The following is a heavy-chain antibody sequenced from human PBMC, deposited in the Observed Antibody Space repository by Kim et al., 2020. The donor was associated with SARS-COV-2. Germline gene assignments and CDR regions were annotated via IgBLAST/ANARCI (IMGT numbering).Heavy chain of an antibody. CDR3: AREEIVVPCFDY. V-gene: IGHV3-7*01. CDR2: IKQDGSEK. J-gene: IGHJ4*02. CDR1: GFTFSHYW. D-gene: IGHD2-15*01. Sequence: GGSLRLSCAASGFTFSHYWMNWVRQAPGKGLEWVASIKQDGSEKYYVDSVKGRFSISRDNAKSTLYLQMNSLRAEDMAVYYCAREEIVVPCFDYWGQGTLVTVSS.